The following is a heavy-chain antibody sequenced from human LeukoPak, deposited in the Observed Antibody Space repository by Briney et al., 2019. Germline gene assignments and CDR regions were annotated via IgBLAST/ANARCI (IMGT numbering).Heavy chain of an antibody. CDR2: IYHSGST. CDR3: ARRKRGPYDILTGYPERYYFDY. Sequence: KPSETLSPTCTVSGYSISSGYYWGWIRQPPGKGLEWIGSIYHSGSTNYNPSLKSRVTISVDTSKNQFSLKLSSVTAADTAVYYCARRKRGPYDILTGYPERYYFDYWGQGTLVTVSS. CDR1: GYSISSGYY. V-gene: IGHV4-38-2*02. J-gene: IGHJ4*02. D-gene: IGHD3-9*01.